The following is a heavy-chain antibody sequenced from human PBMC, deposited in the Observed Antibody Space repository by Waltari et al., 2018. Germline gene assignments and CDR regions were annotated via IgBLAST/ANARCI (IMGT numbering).Heavy chain of an antibody. CDR2: ISSSGSTI. CDR3: ASGYSYGRTFDY. J-gene: IGHJ4*02. Sequence: EVQLVESGGGLVQPGGSLRLSCAASGFTFSSYEMNWVRQAPGKGLELGSYISSSGSTIYYADSVKGRFTISRDNAKNSLYLQMNSLRAEDTAVYYCASGYSYGRTFDYWGQGTLVTVSS. V-gene: IGHV3-48*03. D-gene: IGHD5-18*01. CDR1: GFTFSSYE.